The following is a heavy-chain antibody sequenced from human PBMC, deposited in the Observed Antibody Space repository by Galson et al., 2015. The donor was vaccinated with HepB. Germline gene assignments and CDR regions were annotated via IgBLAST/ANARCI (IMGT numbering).Heavy chain of an antibody. Sequence: LSLTCAVYGGSFSGYYWSWIRQPPGKGLEWIGEINHSGSTNYNPSLKSRVTISVDTSKNQFSLKLSSVTAADTAVYYCARGSQLRDIVVVVAVPGRVSYFDYWGQGTLVTVSS. CDR2: INHSGST. J-gene: IGHJ4*02. CDR3: ARGSQLRDIVVVVAVPGRVSYFDY. V-gene: IGHV4-34*01. D-gene: IGHD2-15*01. CDR1: GGSFSGYY.